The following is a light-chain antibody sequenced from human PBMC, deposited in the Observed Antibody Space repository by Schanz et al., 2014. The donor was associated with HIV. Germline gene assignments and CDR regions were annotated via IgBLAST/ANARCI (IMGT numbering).Light chain of an antibody. Sequence: EIVLTQSPGTLSLSLGERATLSCRASQSLGSNFLAWYQQKPGQAPRLLIFGASNRATGIPDRFSGSESGTDFTLTISRVEAEDYAVYYCQQYDSPPWTFGQGTKVEVK. J-gene: IGKJ1*01. CDR2: GAS. V-gene: IGKV3-20*01. CDR3: QQYDSPPWT. CDR1: QSLGSNF.